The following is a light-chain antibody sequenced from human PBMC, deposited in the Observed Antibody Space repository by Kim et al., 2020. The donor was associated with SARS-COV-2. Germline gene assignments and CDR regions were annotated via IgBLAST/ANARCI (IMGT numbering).Light chain of an antibody. CDR2: DKN. Sequence: VALRRQVSITCQGGSIRRYYVAWFQQQPARAPIVVIYDKNNRPPVSTDRFSGSSSGGTASLTITGTQAGDEADYLCNSRGDNDNVIFGGGTQLTVL. CDR3: NSRGDNDNVI. J-gene: IGLJ2*01. CDR1: SIRRYY. V-gene: IGLV3-19*01.